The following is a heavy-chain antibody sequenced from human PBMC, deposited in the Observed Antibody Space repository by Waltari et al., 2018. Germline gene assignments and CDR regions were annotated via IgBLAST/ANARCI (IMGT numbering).Heavy chain of an antibody. V-gene: IGHV3-30*02. CDR1: GFTFSSYG. D-gene: IGHD3-3*01. J-gene: IGHJ3*02. Sequence: QVQLVESGGGVVQPGGSLRLSCAASGFTFSSYGMHWVRQAPGKGLGWVAFIRYDGSNKYYADSVKGRFTISRDNSKNTLYLQMNSLRAEDTAVYYCASEAIFGEWDDAFDIWGQGTMVTVSS. CDR2: IRYDGSNK. CDR3: ASEAIFGEWDDAFDI.